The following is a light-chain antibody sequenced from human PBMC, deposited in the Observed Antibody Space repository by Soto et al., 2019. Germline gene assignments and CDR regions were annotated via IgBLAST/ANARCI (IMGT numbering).Light chain of an antibody. Sequence: EIVLTQSPGILSLSPGERASLSCGASQSISSSFLAWYQQKPGQAPRLLIYGASTRAPGFPARFSGSGSGTDFTLTISSLQSEDFAVYYCQQYNNWPWTFGQGTKVDIK. V-gene: IGKV3-15*01. CDR1: QSISSS. CDR2: GAS. CDR3: QQYNNWPWT. J-gene: IGKJ1*01.